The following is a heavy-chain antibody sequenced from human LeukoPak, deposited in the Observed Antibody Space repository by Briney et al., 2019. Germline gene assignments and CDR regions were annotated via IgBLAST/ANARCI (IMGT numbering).Heavy chain of an antibody. D-gene: IGHD2-21*02. CDR3: ASKWYCGGDCYYQIDF. J-gene: IGHJ4*02. V-gene: IGHV3-30*03. CDR2: ISSDESNE. Sequence: PGGSLRLSCAASGFTFSNYSMNWVRQAPGKGLEWVALISSDESNEYYADSVKGRFAISRDNSKNTLYLQMNSLRTEDTAVYYCASKWYCGGDCYYQIDFWGQGSLVTVSS. CDR1: GFTFSNYS.